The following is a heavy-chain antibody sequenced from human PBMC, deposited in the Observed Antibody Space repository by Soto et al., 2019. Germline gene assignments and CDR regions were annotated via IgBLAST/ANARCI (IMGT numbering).Heavy chain of an antibody. D-gene: IGHD4-4*01. V-gene: IGHV1-18*01. CDR2: ISPYNGNT. CDR1: GYRFTSHG. J-gene: IGHJ4*02. Sequence: QVPLVQSGAEVKKPGASVKVSCKASGYRFTSHGISWVRQAPGQGLDWLGWISPYNGNTNYAQNLQGRVTMTTDTSTSTAYMELRSLRSDDSAVYYCARDVTRSYFYFWGQGTLVTVSS. CDR3: ARDVTRSYFYF.